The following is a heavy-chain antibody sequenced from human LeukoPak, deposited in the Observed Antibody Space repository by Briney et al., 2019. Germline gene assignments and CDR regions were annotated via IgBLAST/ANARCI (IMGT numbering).Heavy chain of an antibody. D-gene: IGHD3-9*01. V-gene: IGHV4-59*01. CDR3: ARTVYDILTGYPYGMDV. Sequence: SETLSLTCTVPGGAISSYYWSWIRQPPGKGLEWIGYIYYSGSTNYNPSLKSRVTISVDTSKNQFSLKLSSVTAADTAVYYCARTVYDILTGYPYGMDVWGQGTTGTVSS. CDR2: IYYSGST. J-gene: IGHJ6*02. CDR1: GGAISSYY.